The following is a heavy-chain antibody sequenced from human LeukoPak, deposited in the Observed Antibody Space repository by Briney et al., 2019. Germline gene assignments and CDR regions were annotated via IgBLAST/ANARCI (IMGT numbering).Heavy chain of an antibody. CDR1: GFSSYS. D-gene: IGHD3-16*01. Sequence: PGGSLRLSCAASGFSSYSLNWVRQAPGKGLEWVSSISSGSDYIYYADSVKGRFTISRDKAKNSLYLQMNSLRAEDTAIYYCARDPWGTHAYWGQGTLVTVSS. CDR2: ISSGSDYI. J-gene: IGHJ4*02. V-gene: IGHV3-21*01. CDR3: ARDPWGTHAY.